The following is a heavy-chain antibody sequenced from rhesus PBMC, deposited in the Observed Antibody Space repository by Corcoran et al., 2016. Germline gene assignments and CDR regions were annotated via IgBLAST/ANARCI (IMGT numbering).Heavy chain of an antibody. CDR1: GASISSYW. D-gene: IGHD6-37*01. V-gene: IGHV4-80*01. J-gene: IGHJ4*01. CDR3: ARDRRGGGWSYFDY. Sequence: QVQLQESGPGLVKPSETLSLTCAVSGASISSYWWTWIRQPPGKGLEWIGEINGNRSSTKNNPAFKSRVTISKDASKKQFSLKLSSVTAADTAVYYCARDRRGGGWSYFDYWGQGVLVTVSS. CDR2: INGNRSST.